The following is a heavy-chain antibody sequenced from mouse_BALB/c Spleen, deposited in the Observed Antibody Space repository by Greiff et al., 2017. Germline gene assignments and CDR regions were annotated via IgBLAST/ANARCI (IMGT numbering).Heavy chain of an antibody. D-gene: IGHD2-4*01. V-gene: IGHV1S81*02. CDR1: GYTFTSYW. Sequence: VQLQQPGAELVKPGASVKLSCKASGYTFTSYWMHWVKQRPGQGLEWIGEINPSNGRTNYNEKFKSKATLTVDKSSSTAYMQLSSLTSEDSAVYYCARHYDYDEAWFAYWGQGTLVTVSA. J-gene: IGHJ3*01. CDR3: ARHYDYDEAWFAY. CDR2: INPSNGRT.